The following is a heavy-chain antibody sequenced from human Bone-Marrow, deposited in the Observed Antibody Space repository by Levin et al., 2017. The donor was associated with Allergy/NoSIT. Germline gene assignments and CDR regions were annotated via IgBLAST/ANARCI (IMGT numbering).Heavy chain of an antibody. CDR2: INPDNGDT. V-gene: IGHV1-18*01. D-gene: IGHD3-10*01. Sequence: ASVKVSCKASGYRFMRYAITWVRQAPGQGLDWMGWINPDNGDTKHAQRFEGRILMTTDTSTSTAYMALRSLRYYDTAVYYCARGMHFGEPRDAWGRGTLVTVSS. J-gene: IGHJ5*02. CDR3: ARGMHFGEPRDA. CDR1: GYRFMRYA.